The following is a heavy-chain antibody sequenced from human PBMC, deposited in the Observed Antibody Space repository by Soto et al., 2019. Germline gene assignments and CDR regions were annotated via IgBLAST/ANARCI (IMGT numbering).Heavy chain of an antibody. CDR3: AREVSGYDIWSGYYKPYYYGMDV. CDR2: INPNSGGT. CDR1: GYTFTGYY. V-gene: IGHV1-2*04. J-gene: IGHJ6*02. D-gene: IGHD3-3*01. Sequence: ASVKVSCKASGYTFTGYYMHWVRQAPGQGLEWMEWINPNSGGTNYAQKFQDWVTMTRDTSISTAYMELSRLRSDDTAVYYCAREVSGYDIWSGYYKPYYYGMDVWGQGTTVTVSS.